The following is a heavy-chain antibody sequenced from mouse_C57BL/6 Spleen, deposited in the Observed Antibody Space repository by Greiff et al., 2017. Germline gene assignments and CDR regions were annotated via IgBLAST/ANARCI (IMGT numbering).Heavy chain of an antibody. V-gene: IGHV1-54*01. D-gene: IGHD1-1*01. CDR1: GYAFTNYL. CDR2: INPGSGGT. CDR3: ARSFITTVVPLWGYAMDY. J-gene: IGHJ4*01. Sequence: VQLQQSGAELVRPGTSVKVSCKASGYAFTNYLIEWVKQRPGQGLEWIGVINPGSGGTNYNEKFKGKATLTADKSSSTAYIQLSSLTSEDSAVYFCARSFITTVVPLWGYAMDYWGQGTSVTVSS.